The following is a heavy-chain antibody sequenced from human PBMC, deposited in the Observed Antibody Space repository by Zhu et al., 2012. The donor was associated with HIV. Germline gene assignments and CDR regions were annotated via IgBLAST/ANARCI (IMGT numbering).Heavy chain of an antibody. Sequence: EVQLLESGGGLVQPGGSLRLSCAASGFTFGSYAMSWVRQAPRKGLEWVSAISGSGGSTYYADSLKGRFTISRDNSKNTLFLQMNSLRVEDTALYYCAKGREGGYFDYLPDWGQGTLVTVSS. CDR3: AKGREGGYFDYLPD. CDR1: GFTFGSYA. J-gene: IGHJ4*02. CDR2: ISGSGGST. V-gene: IGHV3-23*01. D-gene: IGHD3-9*01.